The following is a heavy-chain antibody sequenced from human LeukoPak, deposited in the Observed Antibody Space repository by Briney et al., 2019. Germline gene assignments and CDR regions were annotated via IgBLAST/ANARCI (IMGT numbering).Heavy chain of an antibody. CDR2: ISAYNGNT. Sequence: ASVKVSCKASGGTFSSYGISWVRQAPGQGLEWMGWISAYNGNTNYAQKLQGRVTMTTDTSTSTAYMELRSLRSDDTAVYYCARDGRHYYDSSGYYSVWFDPWGQGTLVTVSS. J-gene: IGHJ5*02. CDR3: ARDGRHYYDSSGYYSVWFDP. D-gene: IGHD3-22*01. V-gene: IGHV1-18*01. CDR1: GGTFSSYG.